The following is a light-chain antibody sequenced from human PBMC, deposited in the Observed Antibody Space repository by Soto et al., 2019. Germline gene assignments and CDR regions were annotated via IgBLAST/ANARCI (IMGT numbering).Light chain of an antibody. V-gene: IGKV3-20*01. CDR1: QSVSSNY. J-gene: IGKJ1*01. CDR3: QQYGSSPPWT. CDR2: GAS. Sequence: VLMQSPGTLSLSPWERATLSYRASQSVSSNYLAWYQQKPGQAPRLLIYGASTRASGIPDRFSGSGSGTDFTLTISRLEPEDSAVYYCQQYGSSPPWTFGQRTKV.